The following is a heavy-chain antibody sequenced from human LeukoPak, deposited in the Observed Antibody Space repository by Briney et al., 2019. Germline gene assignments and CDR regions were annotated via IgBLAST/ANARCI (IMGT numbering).Heavy chain of an antibody. CDR3: ARGWGIAAAGTPPLFDY. V-gene: IGHV4-59*01. D-gene: IGHD6-13*01. J-gene: IGHJ4*02. CDR2: IYYSGST. Sequence: MTSETLSLTCTVSGGSISSYYWSWIRQPPGKGLEWIGYIYYSGSTNYNPSLKSRVTISVDTSKNQFSLKLSSVTAADTAVYYCARGWGIAAAGTPPLFDYWGQGTLVTVSS. CDR1: GGSISSYY.